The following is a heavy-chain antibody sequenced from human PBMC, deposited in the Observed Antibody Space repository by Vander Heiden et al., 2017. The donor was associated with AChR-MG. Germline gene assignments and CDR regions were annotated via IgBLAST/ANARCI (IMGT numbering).Heavy chain of an antibody. Sequence: EVQLVESGGGLVKPGGSLSLPCAASGFHFSRYSMNWVRQAPGKGLEWVSSISSSSSYIYYADSVKGRFTISRDNAKNSRYLQMNSLRAEETAVYYCARGYFSSTSCSYYFDYWGHGTLVTVSS. V-gene: IGHV3-21*01. CDR1: GFHFSRYS. CDR3: ARGYFSSTSCSYYFDY. D-gene: IGHD2-2*01. CDR2: ISSSSSYI. J-gene: IGHJ4*01.